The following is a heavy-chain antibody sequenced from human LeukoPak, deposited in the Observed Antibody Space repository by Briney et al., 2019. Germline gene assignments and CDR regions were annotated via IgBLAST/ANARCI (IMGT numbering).Heavy chain of an antibody. V-gene: IGHV1-2*02. CDR3: ARTSDTAMVRPPYYYYGMDV. Sequence: ASVKVSCKASRYTFTGDYMHWVRQAPGQGLEWMGWINPNSGGTNYAQKFQGRVTMTRDTSISTAYMELSRLRSDDTAVYYCARTSDTAMVRPPYYYYGMDVWGQGTTVTVSS. J-gene: IGHJ6*02. CDR2: INPNSGGT. CDR1: RYTFTGDY. D-gene: IGHD5-18*01.